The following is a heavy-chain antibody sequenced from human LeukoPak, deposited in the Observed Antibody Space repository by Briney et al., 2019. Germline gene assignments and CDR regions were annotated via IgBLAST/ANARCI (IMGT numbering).Heavy chain of an antibody. Sequence: SETLSLTCTVSGGSISSGSYYWGWIRQPPGKGLEWIGSIYYSGSTYYNPSLKSRVTISVDTSKNQFSLKLSSVTAADTAVYYCAREGESHFDYWGQGTLVTVSS. CDR3: AREGESHFDY. V-gene: IGHV4-39*02. D-gene: IGHD3-16*01. CDR2: IYYSGST. CDR1: GGSISSGSYY. J-gene: IGHJ4*02.